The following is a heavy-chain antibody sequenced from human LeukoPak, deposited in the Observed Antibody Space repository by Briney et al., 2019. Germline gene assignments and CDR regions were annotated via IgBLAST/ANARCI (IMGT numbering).Heavy chain of an antibody. D-gene: IGHD2-15*01. Sequence: KSSETLSLTCAVSDESFSAYYWSWIRQPPGKGPEWIGEINHSGSTKYNPSLKSRATMSVDRSKNHVSLKLNSVTAADTAVYYCARDPQNGPYCSGGSCYPGARTFDIWGQGTMVTVSS. J-gene: IGHJ3*02. CDR1: DESFSAYY. CDR3: ARDPQNGPYCSGGSCYPGARTFDI. V-gene: IGHV4-34*01. CDR2: INHSGST.